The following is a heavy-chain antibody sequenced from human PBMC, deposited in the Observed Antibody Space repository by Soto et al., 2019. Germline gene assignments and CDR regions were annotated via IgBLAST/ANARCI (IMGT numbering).Heavy chain of an antibody. CDR3: ARDVRTSSWSYNWFDP. CDR2: INPNSGGT. Sequence: ASVKVSCKASGYTFTGYYMHWVRQAPGQGLEWMGWINPNSGGTNDAQKFQGRVTMTRDTSISTAYMELSRLRSDDTAVYYCARDVRTSSWSYNWFDPWGQGTLVTVSS. D-gene: IGHD6-13*01. J-gene: IGHJ5*02. CDR1: GYTFTGYY. V-gene: IGHV1-2*02.